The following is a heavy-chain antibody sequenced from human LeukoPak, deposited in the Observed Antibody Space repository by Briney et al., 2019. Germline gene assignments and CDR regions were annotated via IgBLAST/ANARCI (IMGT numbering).Heavy chain of an antibody. CDR2: ISYEGGTQ. CDR3: AKEGTPQVSTWYGL. V-gene: IGHV3-30*18. CDR1: GVTLSPYG. J-gene: IGHJ4*02. D-gene: IGHD6-13*01. Sequence: PGMSLRLSCAASGVTLSPYGMHWVRQAPGKGLEWVAVISYEGGTQHYADSVKGRFIISRDNPRNTLYLQMNILRTEDTAVYYCAKEGTPQVSTWYGLWGQGTQVIVSS.